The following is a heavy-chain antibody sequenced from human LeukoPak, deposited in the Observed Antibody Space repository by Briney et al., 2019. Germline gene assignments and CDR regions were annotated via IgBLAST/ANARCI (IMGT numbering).Heavy chain of an antibody. CDR3: AKDPHKYYYDSSGYWSY. D-gene: IGHD3-22*01. Sequence: GGSLRLSCAASGFTFSSYWMHWVRQAPGKGLVWVSRINSDGSSTSYADSVKGRFTISRDNAKNTLYLQMNSLRAEDTAVYYCAKDPHKYYYDSSGYWSYWGQGTLVTVSS. V-gene: IGHV3-74*01. CDR2: INSDGSST. CDR1: GFTFSSYW. J-gene: IGHJ4*02.